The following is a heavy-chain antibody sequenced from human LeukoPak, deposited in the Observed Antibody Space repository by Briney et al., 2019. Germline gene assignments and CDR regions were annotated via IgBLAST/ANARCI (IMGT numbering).Heavy chain of an antibody. D-gene: IGHD3-10*01. CDR2: ISGSGGST. CDR1: GFTFSSYA. V-gene: IGHV3-23*01. J-gene: IGHJ4*02. CDR3: AKGKGIFDG. Sequence: GGSLRLSCAASGFTFSSYAMSWLRQAPGKGLEWVSAISGSGGSTYYPDPVKGRFTISRDNSKNTLYLQMNSLRAEDTAVYYCAKGKGIFDGWGQGTLVTVPS.